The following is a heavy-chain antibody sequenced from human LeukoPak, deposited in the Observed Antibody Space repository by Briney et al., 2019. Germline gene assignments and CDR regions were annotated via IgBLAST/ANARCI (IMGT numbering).Heavy chain of an antibody. CDR1: GFTFSSYA. D-gene: IGHD3-3*01. CDR2: ISYDGSNK. Sequence: GGSLRLSCAASGFTFSSYAMHWVRQAPGKGLEWVAVISYDGSNKYYADSVKGRFTISRDNSKNTLYLQMNSLRAEDTAVYYCARVEASYDFWSGWGPDYWGQGTLVTVSS. J-gene: IGHJ4*02. CDR3: ARVEASYDFWSGWGPDY. V-gene: IGHV3-30-3*01.